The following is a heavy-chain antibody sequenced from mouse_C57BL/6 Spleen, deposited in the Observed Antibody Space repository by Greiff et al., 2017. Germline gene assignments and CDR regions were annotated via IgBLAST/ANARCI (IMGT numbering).Heavy chain of an antibody. D-gene: IGHD1-1*01. Sequence: QVQLQQSGAELVRPGASVKLSCKASGYTFTDYYINWVKQRPGQGLEWIARIYPGSGNTYYNEKFKGKATLTAEKSSSTAYMQLSSLTSEDSAVYFCAREAYGSGAWFAYWGQGTLVTVSA. CDR3: AREAYGSGAWFAY. CDR1: GYTFTDYY. V-gene: IGHV1-76*01. CDR2: IYPGSGNT. J-gene: IGHJ3*01.